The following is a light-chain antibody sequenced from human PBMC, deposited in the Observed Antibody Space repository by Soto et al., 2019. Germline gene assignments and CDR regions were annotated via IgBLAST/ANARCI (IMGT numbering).Light chain of an antibody. CDR2: EVS. CDR1: SSDVGNYNL. V-gene: IGLV2-23*02. J-gene: IGLJ1*01. Sequence: QSALTRPASVSGSPGQSITISCTGTSSDVGNYNLVSWYQKHPGKAPKVMIYEVSKRPSGVSNRLSGSKSGNTASLTISGLQTEDEADYYCCSYAGSYTFVFGAGTKVTVL. CDR3: CSYAGSYTFV.